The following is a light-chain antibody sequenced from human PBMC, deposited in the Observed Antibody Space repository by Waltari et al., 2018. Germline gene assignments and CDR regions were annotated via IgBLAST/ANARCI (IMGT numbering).Light chain of an antibody. CDR2: SNN. CDR1: RSNIGKNT. V-gene: IGLV1-44*01. J-gene: IGLJ2*01. CDR3: AAWDDSLNGL. Sequence: QSVLTQSPSVSGAPGQRVTISCSGSRSNIGKNTVNWYQQVPGTAPKLLIFSNNQRSSGVPDRFSGSKSGTSASLAISGLQSEDEADYFCAAWDDSLNGLFGGGTKLTVL.